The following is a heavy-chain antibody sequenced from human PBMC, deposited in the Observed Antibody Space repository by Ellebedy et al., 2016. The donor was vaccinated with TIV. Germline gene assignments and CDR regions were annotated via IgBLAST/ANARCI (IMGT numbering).Heavy chain of an antibody. CDR2: ISGGGDRT. V-gene: IGHV3-23*01. CDR1: GFTFSSFA. J-gene: IGHJ4*02. CDR3: AKGTSSGFNYDRVGCEY. Sequence: GESLKISCAASGFTFSSFAMHWVRQAPGKGLEWLSVISGGGDRTYHADSVKGRFTITRDNSKNTLYLQVDRLTAEDTAVYYCAKGTSSGFNYDRVGCEYWGQGTLDTVSS. D-gene: IGHD3-22*01.